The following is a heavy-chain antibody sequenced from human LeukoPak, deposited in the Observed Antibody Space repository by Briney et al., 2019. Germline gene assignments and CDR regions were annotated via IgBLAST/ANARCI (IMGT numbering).Heavy chain of an antibody. CDR1: GFTFSGYA. J-gene: IGHJ4*02. Sequence: PGGSLRLSCAASGFTFSGYAMSWVRQAPGKGLEWVSAISGSGGSTYYADSVKGRFTISRENAKNSLYLQMNSLRAGDTAVYYCARAPNLYGGYDHWGQGTLVTVSS. CDR2: ISGSGGST. CDR3: ARAPNLYGGYDH. V-gene: IGHV3-23*01. D-gene: IGHD5-12*01.